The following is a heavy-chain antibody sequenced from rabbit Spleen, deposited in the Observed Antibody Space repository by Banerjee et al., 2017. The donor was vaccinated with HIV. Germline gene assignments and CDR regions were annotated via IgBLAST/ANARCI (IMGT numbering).Heavy chain of an antibody. D-gene: IGHD8-1*01. Sequence: PEGSLTLTCTASGFSFSSSYYMCWVRQGLGKGLEWIACIDAGSSGSTYYASWAKGRFTISKTSSTTVTLQTTSLTVADTATYFCARDTGSSFSSYGMDLWGPGTLVTVS. CDR2: IDAGSSGST. V-gene: IGHV1S40*01. CDR3: ARDTGSSFSSYGMDL. CDR1: GFSFSSSYY. J-gene: IGHJ6*01.